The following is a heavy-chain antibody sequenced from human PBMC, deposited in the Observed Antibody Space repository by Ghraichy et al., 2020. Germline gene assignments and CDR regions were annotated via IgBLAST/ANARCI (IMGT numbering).Heavy chain of an antibody. CDR1: GFTFSSYA. CDR3: AKDPGDYYGSGSYLGSFDY. Sequence: GGSLRLSCAASGFTFSSYAMSWVRQAPGKGPEWVSAISGSGGSTYYADSVKGRFTISRDNSKNTLYLQMNSLRAEDTAVYYCAKDPGDYYGSGSYLGSFDYWGQGTLVTVSS. D-gene: IGHD3-10*01. V-gene: IGHV3-23*01. CDR2: ISGSGGST. J-gene: IGHJ4*02.